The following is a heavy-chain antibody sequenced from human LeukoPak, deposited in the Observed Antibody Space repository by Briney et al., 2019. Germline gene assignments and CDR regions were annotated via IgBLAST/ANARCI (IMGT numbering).Heavy chain of an antibody. CDR2: IRYDGSNK. Sequence: GGSLRLSCAASGFTFSSYGMHWVRQAPGKGLEWVAFIRYDGSNKYYADSVKGRFTISRDNSKNTLYLQMNSLRAEDTAVYYCARDRSKIAVAEHRDTFDYWGQGTLVTVSS. CDR3: ARDRSKIAVAEHRDTFDY. D-gene: IGHD6-19*01. CDR1: GFTFSSYG. V-gene: IGHV3-30*02. J-gene: IGHJ4*02.